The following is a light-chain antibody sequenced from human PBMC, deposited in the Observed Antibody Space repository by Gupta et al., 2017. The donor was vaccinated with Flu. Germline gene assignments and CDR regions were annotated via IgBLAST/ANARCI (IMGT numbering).Light chain of an antibody. CDR1: QSITNY. V-gene: IGKV1-39*01. Sequence: DIQMTQSPSSLSASIGDSVTITCRTSQSITNYLNWYQQKPGKAPELLIYAASSLHGGDPSRFSGSGFGTDFTLTISNRQPEDSATYYCQQSDNTSLYSFGQGTKFEIK. CDR3: QQSDNTSLYS. J-gene: IGKJ2*03. CDR2: AAS.